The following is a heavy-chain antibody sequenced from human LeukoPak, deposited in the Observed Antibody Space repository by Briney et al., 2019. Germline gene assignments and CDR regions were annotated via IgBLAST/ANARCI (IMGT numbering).Heavy chain of an antibody. D-gene: IGHD1-14*01. CDR3: ARARKGSYSDY. CDR1: GYTFTGYY. Sequence: ASVKVSCKTSGYTFTGYYIHWVRQAPGQGLEWMGRINPNSGGTNYAQKFQGRVTMTRDTSINTVYMELSSLRSEDTAVYYCARARKGSYSDYWGQGTLVTVSS. J-gene: IGHJ4*02. V-gene: IGHV1-2*06. CDR2: INPNSGGT.